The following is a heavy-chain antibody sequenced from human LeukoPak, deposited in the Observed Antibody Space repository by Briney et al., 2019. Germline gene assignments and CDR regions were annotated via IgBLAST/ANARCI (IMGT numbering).Heavy chain of an antibody. Sequence: GGSLRLSCAASGFTFSSYSMNWVRQAPGKGLEWVSYISSSSSTIYYADSVKGRFTISRDNAKNSLYLQMNSLRAEDTAVYYCARTSAIFGIDAFDIWGQGTMVTVSS. CDR3: ARTSAIFGIDAFDI. D-gene: IGHD3-3*01. V-gene: IGHV3-48*01. CDR2: ISSSSSTI. CDR1: GFTFSSYS. J-gene: IGHJ3*02.